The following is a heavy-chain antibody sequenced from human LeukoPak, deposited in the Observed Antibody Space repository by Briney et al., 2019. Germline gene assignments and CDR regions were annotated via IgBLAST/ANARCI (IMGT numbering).Heavy chain of an antibody. Sequence: GGSLRLSCAASGLTVSSTYMSWVRQAPGKGLEWVSILYSDGSTYYADSVMGRFTISRDNSENTLCLQMNSLRAEDTAFYYCTRGRDSSGYQAFDYWGQGTLVTVSS. D-gene: IGHD3-22*01. CDR1: GLTVSSTY. CDR2: LYSDGST. CDR3: TRGRDSSGYQAFDY. V-gene: IGHV3-53*01. J-gene: IGHJ4*02.